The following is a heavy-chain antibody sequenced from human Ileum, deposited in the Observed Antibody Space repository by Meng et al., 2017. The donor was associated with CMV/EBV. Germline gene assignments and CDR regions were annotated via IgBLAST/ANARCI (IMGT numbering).Heavy chain of an antibody. CDR2: VNSYNGKT. J-gene: IGHJ4*02. CDR3: ARTAVAGTASTGDYFDV. D-gene: IGHD6-19*01. V-gene: IGHV1-18*01. CDR1: YTFSSHG. Sequence: YTFSSHGVTWVRQAPGQGLEWMGWVNSYNGKTNYAEKVQGRVTMTTDISTNTAYMELRSLRSDDTAVYFCARTAVAGTASTGDYFDVWGQGTLVTVSS.